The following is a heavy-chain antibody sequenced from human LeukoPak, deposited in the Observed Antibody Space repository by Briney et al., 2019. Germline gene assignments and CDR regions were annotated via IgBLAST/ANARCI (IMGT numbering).Heavy chain of an antibody. J-gene: IGHJ6*03. V-gene: IGHV3-53*01. CDR1: GFTVSSNY. CDR3: AREGFVRGPLPTYYYYYYMDV. CDR2: IYSGGST. Sequence: GGSLRLSCTASGFTVSSNYMSWVRQAPGKGLEWVSVIYSGGSTYYADSVKGRFTISRDNSKNTLYLQMNSLRAEDTAVYYCAREGFVRGPLPTYYYYYYMDVWGKGTTVTVSS.